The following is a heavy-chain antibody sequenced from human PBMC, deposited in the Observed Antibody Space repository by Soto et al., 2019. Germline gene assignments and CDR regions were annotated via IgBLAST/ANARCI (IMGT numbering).Heavy chain of an antibody. CDR1: GGTFSSYA. V-gene: IGHV1-69*13. D-gene: IGHD6-13*01. Sequence: GASVKVSCKASGGTFSSYAISWVRQAPGQGLEWMGGIIPIFGTANYAQKFQGRVTITADESTSTAYMELSSLRSEDTAVYYCARETAAAGTSGMDVWGQGTTVTVSS. CDR3: ARETAAAGTSGMDV. J-gene: IGHJ6*02. CDR2: IIPIFGTA.